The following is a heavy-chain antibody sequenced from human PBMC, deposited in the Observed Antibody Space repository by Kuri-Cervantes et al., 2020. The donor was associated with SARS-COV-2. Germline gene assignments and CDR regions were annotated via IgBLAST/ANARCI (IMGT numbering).Heavy chain of an antibody. D-gene: IGHD2-21*02. CDR3: VRLGDHYFDS. CDR2: VYYSGNT. J-gene: IGHJ4*02. CDR1: GGSMGNYY. Sequence: SETLSLTCSVSGGSMGNYYWSWIQQPPGKGLEWMGYVYYSGNTNYNPALRSRLTVSVDTSRNQFSLKLTSVTAADTAVYYCVRLGDHYFDSWGQGTLVTVSS. V-gene: IGHV4-59*01.